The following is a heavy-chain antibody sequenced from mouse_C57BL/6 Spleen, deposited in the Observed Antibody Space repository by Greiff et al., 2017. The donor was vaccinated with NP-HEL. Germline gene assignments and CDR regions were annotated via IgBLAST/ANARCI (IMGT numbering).Heavy chain of an antibody. V-gene: IGHV5-9*01. CDR2: ISGGGGNT. J-gene: IGHJ3*01. D-gene: IGHD1-1*01. Sequence: EVKLVESGGGLVKPGGSLKLSCAASGFTFSSYTMSWVRQTPEKRLEWVATISGGGGNTYYPDSVKGRFTISRDNAKNTLYLQMSSLRSEDTALYYCASPYYYGSSYGWFAYWGQGTLVTVSA. CDR1: GFTFSSYT. CDR3: ASPYYYGSSYGWFAY.